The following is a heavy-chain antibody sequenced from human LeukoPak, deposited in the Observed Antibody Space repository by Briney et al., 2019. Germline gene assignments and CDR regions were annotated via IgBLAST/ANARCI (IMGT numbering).Heavy chain of an antibody. J-gene: IGHJ4*02. CDR1: GFIFSSYE. CDR2: ISSSGGTI. CDR3: ARGEWSSSPFDY. V-gene: IGHV3-48*03. Sequence: PGGSLRLSCAVSGFIFSSYEMNWVRQAPGKGLEWVSYISSSGGTIYYADSVKGRFTISRDNARNSLYLQMNSLRAEDTAVYYCARGEWSSSPFDYWGQGTLVTVSS. D-gene: IGHD6-6*01.